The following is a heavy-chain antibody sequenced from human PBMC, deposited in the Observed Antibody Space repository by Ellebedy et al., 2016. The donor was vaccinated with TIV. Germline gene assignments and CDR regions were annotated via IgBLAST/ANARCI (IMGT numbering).Heavy chain of an antibody. Sequence: PGGSLRLSCAASGFTFSGYSMNWVRQAPGKGLEWVSSISRSYTFISYSDSAKGRFTISRDNAKNSLYLQMNSLRAEETAVYYCARSTKEDSSNWFEYSYYVMDVWGQGTTVTVSS. CDR2: ISRSYTFI. D-gene: IGHD6-13*01. CDR3: ARSTKEDSSNWFEYSYYVMDV. CDR1: GFTFSGYS. V-gene: IGHV3-21*01. J-gene: IGHJ6*02.